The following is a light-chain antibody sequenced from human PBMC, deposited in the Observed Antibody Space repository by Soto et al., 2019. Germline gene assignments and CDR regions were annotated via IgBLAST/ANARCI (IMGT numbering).Light chain of an antibody. CDR2: GNS. CDR1: NSNIGAGYD. V-gene: IGLV1-40*01. Sequence: QSVLTLPPSVSGAPGQRVTISCTGSNSNIGAGYDVHWYQQLPGTAPKLLIYGNSNRPSGVPDRFSGSKSVTSASLAITGLQDEDEADYYCQSYDSSMSGSVFGYGTKVTVL. CDR3: QSYDSSMSGSV. J-gene: IGLJ1*01.